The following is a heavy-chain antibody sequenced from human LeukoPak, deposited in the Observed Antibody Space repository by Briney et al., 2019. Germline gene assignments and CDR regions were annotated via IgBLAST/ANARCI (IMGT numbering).Heavy chain of an antibody. J-gene: IGHJ4*02. V-gene: IGHV1-24*01. D-gene: IGHD3-22*01. Sequence: ASVKVSCKVSGYTLTELSMHWVRQAPGKGLEWMGGFDPEDGETIYAQKFQGRGTMTEDTSTDTAYMELSSLRSEDTAVYYCATPHVDGYYYDSSGYRHWGQGTLVTVSS. CDR2: FDPEDGET. CDR1: GYTLTELS. CDR3: ATPHVDGYYYDSSGYRH.